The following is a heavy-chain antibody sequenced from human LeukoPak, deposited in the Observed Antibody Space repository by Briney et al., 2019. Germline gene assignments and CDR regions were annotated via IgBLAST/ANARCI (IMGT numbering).Heavy chain of an antibody. CDR2: ISSSRSYI. V-gene: IGHV3-21*01. J-gene: IGHJ3*02. Sequence: PGGSLRLSCAASGFTFSSYSMNWVRQAPGKGLEWVSSISSSRSYIYYADSVKGRFTISRDNAKNSLYLQMNSLRAEDTAVYYCARDSTSAYCGGDCSAFDIWGQGTMVTVSS. CDR1: GFTFSSYS. D-gene: IGHD2-21*02. CDR3: ARDSTSAYCGGDCSAFDI.